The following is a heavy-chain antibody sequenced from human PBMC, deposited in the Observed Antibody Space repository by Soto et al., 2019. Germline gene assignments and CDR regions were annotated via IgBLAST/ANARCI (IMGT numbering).Heavy chain of an antibody. Sequence: GASVKVCCKASGYTFTSYDINGVRQATGQGLEWMGWMNPNSGNPGYAQKFQGRVTMTRNTSISTAYMELSSLRSEDTAVYYCARDLASTTVTTDSWGKGTLVTVSS. J-gene: IGHJ5*01. CDR2: MNPNSGNP. CDR1: GYTFTSYD. CDR3: ARDLASTTVTTDS. V-gene: IGHV1-8*01. D-gene: IGHD4-4*01.